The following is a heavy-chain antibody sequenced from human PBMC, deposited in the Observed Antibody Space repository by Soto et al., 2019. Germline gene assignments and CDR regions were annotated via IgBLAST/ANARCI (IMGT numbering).Heavy chain of an antibody. CDR2: ISWNSGSI. J-gene: IGHJ4*02. CDR3: ARLPTYSRGTQVSDY. Sequence: EVQLVESGGGLVQPGRSLRLSCAASGFTFDDYAMHWVRQAPGKGLEWVSGISWNSGSIGYADSEKGRFTISRDNAKNSLYLQMNRLRAEDTALYDCARLPTYSRGTQVSDYWGQGTLVTVSS. CDR1: GFTFDDYA. V-gene: IGHV3-9*01. D-gene: IGHD6-13*01.